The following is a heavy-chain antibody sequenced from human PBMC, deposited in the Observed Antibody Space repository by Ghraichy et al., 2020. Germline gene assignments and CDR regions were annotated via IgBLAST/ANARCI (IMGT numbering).Heavy chain of an antibody. Sequence: SETLSLTCTVSGGSMSSSTYYWGWIRQPPGKGLEWIVSVYDDGSTYHNPSLKTRVTISVDTSKNHFSLKLTSVTAADTAVYYCARRLMTMKNYFDDWGQGTLVTVSS. V-gene: IGHV4-39*02. CDR1: GGSMSSSTYY. CDR2: VYDDGST. J-gene: IGHJ4*02. CDR3: ARRLMTMKNYFDD. D-gene: IGHD4/OR15-4a*01.